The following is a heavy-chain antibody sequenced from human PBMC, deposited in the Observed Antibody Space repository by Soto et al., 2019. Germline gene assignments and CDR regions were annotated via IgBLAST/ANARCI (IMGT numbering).Heavy chain of an antibody. CDR3: RAYSSSGAYYYGMDV. CDR2: ISYDGSNK. Sequence: GGSLRLSCAASGFTFSSYAMHWVRQAPGKGLEWVAVISYDGSNKYYADSVKGRFTISRDNSKNTLYLQMSSLRAEDTAVYYCRAYSSSGAYYYGMDVWGQGTRVTVSS. J-gene: IGHJ6*02. CDR1: GFTFSSYA. V-gene: IGHV3-30-3*01. D-gene: IGHD6-13*01.